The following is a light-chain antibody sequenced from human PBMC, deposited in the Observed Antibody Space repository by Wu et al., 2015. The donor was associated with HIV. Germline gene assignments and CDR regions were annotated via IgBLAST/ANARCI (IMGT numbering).Light chain of an antibody. CDR1: QDISHY. V-gene: IGKV3-15*01. CDR2: GAS. J-gene: IGKJ1*01. Sequence: EVVLTQSPATLSLSPGERATLSCRASQDISHYLAWYQQKPGQAPRLLIFGASTRATDIPVRFSGSGSGTEFTLTISSLQSEDSAVYYCQQYNNWPPWTFGQGTKVEVK. CDR3: QQYNNWPPWT.